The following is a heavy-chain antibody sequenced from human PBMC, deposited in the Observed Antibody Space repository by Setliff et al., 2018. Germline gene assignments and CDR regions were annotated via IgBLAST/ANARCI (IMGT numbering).Heavy chain of an antibody. D-gene: IGHD3-3*01. J-gene: IGHJ4*02. Sequence: SETLSLTCTVSDASIGGSGYYWGWIRRPPGKGPAWIGNIHYSGSTHYNPSLKSRVTISVDTSKNQFSLKLSSVTAADTAVYYCARGGKILEWLYAHDYWGQGTLVTSPQ. V-gene: IGHV4-39*07. CDR2: IHYSGST. CDR1: DASIGGSGYY. CDR3: ARGGKILEWLYAHDY.